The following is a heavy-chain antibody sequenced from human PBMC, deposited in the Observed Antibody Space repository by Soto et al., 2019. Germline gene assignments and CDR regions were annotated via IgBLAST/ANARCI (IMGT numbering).Heavy chain of an antibody. CDR3: ARDTGYDHDAFDI. V-gene: IGHV1-46*01. CDR2: INPTGSMT. Sequence: QVQLVQSGAEVKKPGASVKVSCKASGYSFITSYHMHWVRQAPGQRLEWMGIINPTGSMTRYSQKFQGRLTMTRDTSTATDYMELSNLTSEDTAVYFCARDTGYDHDAFDIWGQGTRVTVSS. D-gene: IGHD5-12*01. CDR1: GYSFITSYH. J-gene: IGHJ3*02.